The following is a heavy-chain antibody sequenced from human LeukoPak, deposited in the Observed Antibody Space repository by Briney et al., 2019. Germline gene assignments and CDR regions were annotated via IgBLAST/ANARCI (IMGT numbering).Heavy chain of an antibody. Sequence: GGSLRPSCAASGFTFSSYSMNWVRQAPGKGLEWVSSISSSSSYIYYADSVKGRFTISRDNAKNSLYLQMNSLRAEDTAVYYCARADWSGKPSGDWGQGTLVTVSS. J-gene: IGHJ4*02. CDR1: GFTFSSYS. CDR3: ARADWSGKPSGD. V-gene: IGHV3-21*01. CDR2: ISSSSSYI. D-gene: IGHD3-3*01.